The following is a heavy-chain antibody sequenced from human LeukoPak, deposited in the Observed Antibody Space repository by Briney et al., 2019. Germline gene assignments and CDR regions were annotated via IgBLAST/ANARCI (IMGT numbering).Heavy chain of an antibody. CDR1: GYSISSGYY. V-gene: IGHV4-38-2*02. CDR2: IDHSGST. Sequence: SETLSLTCTVSGYSISSGYYWGWIRQPPGKGLEWTGSIDHSGSTNYNPSLKSRVTMSIDTSKNQFSLNLISVTAADTAVYYCARDSGTTGEVKFDPWGQGTLVTVSS. J-gene: IGHJ5*02. CDR3: ARDSGTTGEVKFDP. D-gene: IGHD3-10*01.